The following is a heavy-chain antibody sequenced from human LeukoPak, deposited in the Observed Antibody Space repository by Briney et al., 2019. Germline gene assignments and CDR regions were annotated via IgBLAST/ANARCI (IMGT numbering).Heavy chain of an antibody. CDR1: GFTFSTYG. J-gene: IGHJ4*02. Sequence: GGSLRLSCAASGFTFSTYGMHWVRQAPGKGLEWVAFMPYDGSNKHYVDSVKGRFTISRDNSKNTLYLQMNSLRAEDTAVYYCAKDRHSSGWYGGGDYWGQGTLVTVSS. V-gene: IGHV3-30*02. CDR2: MPYDGSNK. CDR3: AKDRHSSGWYGGGDY. D-gene: IGHD6-19*01.